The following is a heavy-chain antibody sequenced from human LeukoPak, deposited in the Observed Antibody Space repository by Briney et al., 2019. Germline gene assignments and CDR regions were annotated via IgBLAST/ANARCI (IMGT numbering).Heavy chain of an antibody. CDR3: ARGYSYGYFDY. CDR1: GFTVSSDY. CDR2: IYSGGST. D-gene: IGHD5-18*01. Sequence: GGSLRLSCAASGFTVSSDYMSWVRQAPGKGLEWVSVIYSGGSTYYADTVKGRFTISRDNSKNTLYLQMNSLRAEDTAVYYCARGYSYGYFDYWGQGTLVTVSS. J-gene: IGHJ4*02. V-gene: IGHV3-53*01.